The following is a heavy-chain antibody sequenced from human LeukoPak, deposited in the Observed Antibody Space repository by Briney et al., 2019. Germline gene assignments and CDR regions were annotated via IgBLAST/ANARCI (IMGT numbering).Heavy chain of an antibody. CDR3: AKVRCSTSCYFDY. V-gene: IGHV3-9*01. J-gene: IGHJ4*02. Sequence: GGSLRLSCAASGFTFDDYAMHWVRQAPGKGLEWVSGISWNSGSIGYADSVKDRFTISRDNAKNSLYLQMNSLRVEDTALYYCAKVRCSTSCYFDYWGQGTLVTVSS. D-gene: IGHD2-2*01. CDR1: GFTFDDYA. CDR2: ISWNSGSI.